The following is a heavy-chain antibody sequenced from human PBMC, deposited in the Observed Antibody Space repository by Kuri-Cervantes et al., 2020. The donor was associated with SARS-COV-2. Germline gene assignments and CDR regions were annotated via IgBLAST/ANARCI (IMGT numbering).Heavy chain of an antibody. CDR2: IYHSGST. CDR3: ARGPNYYDSSGRLDY. CDR1: GGSISSGGYS. V-gene: IGHV4-30-2*01. D-gene: IGHD3-22*01. J-gene: IGHJ4*02. Sequence: SETLSLICAVSGGSISSGGYSWSWIRQPPGKGLEWIGYIYHSGSTYYNPSLKSRVTISVDRSKNQFSLKLSSVTAADTAVYYCARGPNYYDSSGRLDYWGQGTLVTVSS.